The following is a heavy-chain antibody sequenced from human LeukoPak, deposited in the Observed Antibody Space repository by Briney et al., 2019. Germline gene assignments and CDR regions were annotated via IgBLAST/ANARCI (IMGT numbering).Heavy chain of an antibody. V-gene: IGHV4-59*11. Sequence: PSETLSLTCTVSGGSFRGHYWTWIRQPPGKGLEWIGNIFFSGSTHYNPSLKSRVTISVDTSNNQFSLKLTSPTAADTAVYYCASDRSGLYYFDFWGQGRLVTVS. J-gene: IGHJ4*02. CDR1: GGSFRGHY. CDR2: IFFSGST. D-gene: IGHD3/OR15-3a*01. CDR3: ASDRSGLYYFDF.